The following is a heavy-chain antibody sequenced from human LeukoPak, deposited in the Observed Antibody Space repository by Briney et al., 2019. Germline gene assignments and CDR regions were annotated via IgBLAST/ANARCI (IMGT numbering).Heavy chain of an antibody. J-gene: IGHJ4*02. CDR3: ARDNGGWYFTYYYFDY. D-gene: IGHD6-19*01. V-gene: IGHV1-18*01. CDR2: ISAYNGNT. CDR1: GYTFTSYG. Sequence: ASVKVSCKASGYTFTSYGISWVRQAPGQGGEWMGWISAYNGNTNYAQKLQGRVTMTTDTSTSTAYMELRSLRSDDTAVYYCARDNGGWYFTYYYFDYWGQGTLVTVSS.